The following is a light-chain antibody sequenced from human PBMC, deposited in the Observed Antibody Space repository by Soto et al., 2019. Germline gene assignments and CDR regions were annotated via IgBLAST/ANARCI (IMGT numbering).Light chain of an antibody. Sequence: QSALTQPASVSGSLGQSITISCTGTSTDIGAFTFVSWYQQHPGKVPKLMIFDVNRRASGVSDRFSGSKSGNTASLTISGLQAEDEGDYYCSSYTSSSTHVFGSGTKVTVL. V-gene: IGLV2-14*03. J-gene: IGLJ1*01. CDR3: SSYTSSSTHV. CDR2: DVN. CDR1: STDIGAFTF.